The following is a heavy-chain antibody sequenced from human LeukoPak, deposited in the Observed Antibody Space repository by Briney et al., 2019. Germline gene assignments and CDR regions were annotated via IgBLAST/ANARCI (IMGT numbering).Heavy chain of an antibody. CDR2: ITTSSSYK. J-gene: IGHJ4*02. CDR3: ASGLGYCSGANCYLVY. V-gene: IGHV3-21*01. Sequence: GGSLRLSCAASGFTFSRFNMNWVRQSPGKGLEWVSSITTSSSYKYYADSVKGRFTISRDNAENSLYLQMNSLRAEDTAVYYCASGLGYCSGANCYLVYWGQGTLVTVSS. D-gene: IGHD2-2*01. CDR1: GFTFSRFN.